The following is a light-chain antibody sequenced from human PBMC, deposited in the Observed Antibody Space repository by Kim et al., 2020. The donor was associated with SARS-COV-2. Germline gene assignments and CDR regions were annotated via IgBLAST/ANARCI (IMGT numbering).Light chain of an antibody. CDR2: AAS. CDR3: QQHDNSPSWT. CDR1: QSVSSRY. Sequence: PGERATLSCRASQSVSSRYLAWYQQKPGQAPRLLIYAASSRATGIPDRFSGSGSGTDFTLTISRPEPEDFAVYYCQQHDNSPSWTFGQGTKVDIK. J-gene: IGKJ1*01. V-gene: IGKV3-20*01.